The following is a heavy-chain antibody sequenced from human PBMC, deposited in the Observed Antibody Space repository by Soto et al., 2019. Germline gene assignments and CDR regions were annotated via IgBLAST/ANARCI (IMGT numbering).Heavy chain of an antibody. CDR1: GFSFSNAW. Sequence: GSLRVSGAAAGFSFSNAWISSVRQAPGRGLELVGRIKSKTDDGTTDYAAPVKGRFTISRDDSKNTLYLQMNRLKTEDTAVYYCTTDKMITFGGVIVPNWFDPWGQGTLVTVSS. V-gene: IGHV3-15*01. J-gene: IGHJ5*02. CDR2: IKSKTDDGTT. CDR3: TTDKMITFGGVIVPNWFDP. D-gene: IGHD3-16*02.